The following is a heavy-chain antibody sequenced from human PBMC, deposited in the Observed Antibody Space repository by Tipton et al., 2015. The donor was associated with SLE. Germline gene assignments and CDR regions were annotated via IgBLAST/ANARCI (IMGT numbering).Heavy chain of an antibody. Sequence: TLSLTCTVSGDSISSYYWTWIRQAPGKGLEWIGYVSYNGNSGSPNYNPSLQSRVTISVDTSKNQFSLKLSSVTTADTAVYYCARLSRGYNYGPRGDHYSYMAVWGKGTTVTVSS. CDR3: ARLSRGYNYGPRGDHYSYMAV. J-gene: IGHJ6*03. D-gene: IGHD5-18*01. CDR1: GDSISSYY. V-gene: IGHV4-59*07. CDR2: VSYNGNSGSP.